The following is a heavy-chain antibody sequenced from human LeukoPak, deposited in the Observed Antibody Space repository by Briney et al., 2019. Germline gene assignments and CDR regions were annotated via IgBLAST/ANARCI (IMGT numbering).Heavy chain of an antibody. D-gene: IGHD3-3*01. Sequence: GGSLRLSCTASGFTFSDSYMTWIRQAPGKGLEWVSYISNSGREINYADSVKGRFTISRDNAENSLYLQMNSLRAEDTAVYYCARVYGFWSVYYYYYYMDVWGKGTTVTVSS. CDR2: ISNSGREI. V-gene: IGHV3-11*06. J-gene: IGHJ6*03. CDR3: ARVYGFWSVYYYYYYMDV. CDR1: GFTFSDSY.